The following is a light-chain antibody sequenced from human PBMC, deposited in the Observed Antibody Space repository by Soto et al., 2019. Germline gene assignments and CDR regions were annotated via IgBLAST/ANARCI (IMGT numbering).Light chain of an antibody. J-gene: IGLJ2*01. CDR1: SSDIGAYNF. CDR3: TSWTTSTTMI. Sequence: QSALTQPASVSGSPGQSITISCTGTSSDIGAYNFVSWYQQRPGKAPKLMLYDVNIRPSGVSNRFSGSKSGNTASLTISGLQAEDEADYYCTSWTTSTTMIFDGGTKVTVL. V-gene: IGLV2-14*03. CDR2: DVN.